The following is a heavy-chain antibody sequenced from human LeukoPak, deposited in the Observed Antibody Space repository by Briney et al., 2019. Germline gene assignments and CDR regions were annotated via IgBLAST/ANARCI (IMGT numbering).Heavy chain of an antibody. CDR3: ARMRMVGTISRLFDY. CDR1: GGSFSGYS. J-gene: IGHJ4*02. D-gene: IGHD5-12*01. Sequence: SETLSLTCAVSGGSFSGYSWSWIRQPPGKGLEWIGRIYHSGSTYYNPSLKSRITISVDMSKNQFSLKLSSVTAADTAVYYCARMRMVGTISRLFDYWGQGTLVTVSS. V-gene: IGHV4-34*01. CDR2: IYHSGST.